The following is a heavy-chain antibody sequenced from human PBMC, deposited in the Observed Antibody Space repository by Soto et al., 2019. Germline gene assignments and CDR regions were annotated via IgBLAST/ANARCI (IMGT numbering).Heavy chain of an antibody. CDR3: AKARLWGGDGYNSYNYYGLDV. J-gene: IGHJ6*02. Sequence: EVQLVESGGGLVQPGRSLRLSCAASGFTFDDYAMHWVRQAPGKGLEWVSGISWNSGSIGYADSVKGRFTISRDNAXNXRXLXXNSLRAEDTALYYCAKARLWGGDGYNSYNYYGLDVWGQGTTVTVSS. V-gene: IGHV3-9*01. D-gene: IGHD3-16*01. CDR1: GFTFDDYA. CDR2: ISWNSGSI.